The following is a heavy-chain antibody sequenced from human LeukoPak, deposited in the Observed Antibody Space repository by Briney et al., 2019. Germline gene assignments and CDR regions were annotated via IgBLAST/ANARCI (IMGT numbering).Heavy chain of an antibody. D-gene: IGHD2-2*02. J-gene: IGHJ3*02. Sequence: GALVLSCAASGFTFSRYWMSWVRPAPGKGLGWGANRKQDGSEKYYVDSVKGRLTISRDNATNSLYLQMNSLRAEDTAVYYCARVSRYQLLYRDAFDIWGQGTMVTVSS. CDR3: ARVSRYQLLYRDAFDI. CDR1: GFTFSRYW. CDR2: RKQDGSEK. V-gene: IGHV3-7*03.